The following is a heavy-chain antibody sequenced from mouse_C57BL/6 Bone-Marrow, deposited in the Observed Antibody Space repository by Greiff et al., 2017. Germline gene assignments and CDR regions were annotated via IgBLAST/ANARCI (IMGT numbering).Heavy chain of an antibody. CDR3: ARGYYGSSSCYFDV. D-gene: IGHD1-1*01. CDR2: IHPNSGST. V-gene: IGHV1-64*01. Sequence: QVQLQQPGAELVKPGASVKLSCKASGYTFTSYWMHWVKQRPGQGLEWIGMIHPNSGSTNYNEKFKSKATLTVDKSSSTAYMQLSSLTSEDSAVYYCARGYYGSSSCYFDVWGTGATGTGSS. CDR1: GYTFTSYW. J-gene: IGHJ1*03.